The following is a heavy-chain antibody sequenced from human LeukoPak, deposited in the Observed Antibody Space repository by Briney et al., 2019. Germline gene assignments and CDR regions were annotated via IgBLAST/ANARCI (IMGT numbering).Heavy chain of an antibody. CDR1: GGSFSGYY. D-gene: IGHD5-18*01. V-gene: IGHV4-34*01. Sequence: SETLSLTCGVYGGSFSGYYWSWVRQPPGKGLEWIGEINHSGSTNYNPSLKSRVTISVDTSKNQFSMKLSSVTAADTAVYYCARRGYSYGSDYWGQGTLVTVSS. J-gene: IGHJ4*02. CDR2: INHSGST. CDR3: ARRGYSYGSDY.